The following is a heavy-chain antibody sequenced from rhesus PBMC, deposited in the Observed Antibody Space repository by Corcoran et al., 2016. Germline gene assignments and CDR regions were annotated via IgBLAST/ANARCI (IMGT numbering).Heavy chain of an antibody. Sequence: QVQLQASGPGLVKPSETLSPTCAVSGGSIRDSYYWSWIRQPPGKGLEWIGYIYGSGASTSYNPSLKSRVTISSDTSKNRFSLKLSSVTAADTAVYYCAGDWRYSLYGLDSWGQGVVVTVSS. V-gene: IGHV4-106*01. CDR3: AGDWRYSLYGLDS. D-gene: IGHD1-1*01. CDR1: GGSIRDSYY. CDR2: IYGSGAST. J-gene: IGHJ6*01.